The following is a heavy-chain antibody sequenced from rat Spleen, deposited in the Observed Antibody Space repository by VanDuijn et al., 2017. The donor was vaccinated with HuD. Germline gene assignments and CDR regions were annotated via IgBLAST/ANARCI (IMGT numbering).Heavy chain of an antibody. CDR3: ARYRHHYFDY. J-gene: IGHJ2*01. CDR1: EFTFSDYY. V-gene: IGHV5-22*01. CDR2: ISPSGGST. Sequence: EVQLVESGGGLVQPGRSLKLSCAASEFTFSDYYMAWVRQAPKKGLEWVASISPSGGSTYYRDSVKGRFTISRDNAKSTLYLQMNSLRSEDTATYYCARYRHHYFDYWGQGVMVTVSS.